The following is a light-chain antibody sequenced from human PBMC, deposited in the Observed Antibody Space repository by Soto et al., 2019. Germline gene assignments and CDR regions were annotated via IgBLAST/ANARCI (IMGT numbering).Light chain of an antibody. J-gene: IGLJ3*02. CDR1: SSDVGGYNY. V-gene: IGLV2-14*01. CDR3: SSYTSSITRV. CDR2: DVS. Sequence: QSALTQPASVSGSPGQSITISCTGTSSDVGGYNYVSWYQQHPGKAPQLMIYDVSTRPSGVSNRFSGSKSGNTASQTSSGLQAEDEADYYCSSYTSSITRVFGGGTKLTVL.